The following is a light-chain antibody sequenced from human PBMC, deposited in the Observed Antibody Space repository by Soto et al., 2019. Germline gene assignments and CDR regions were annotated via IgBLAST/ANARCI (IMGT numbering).Light chain of an antibody. J-gene: IGKJ5*01. CDR2: WAS. V-gene: IGKV4-1*01. CDR3: QQYYSTPFT. CDR1: QSVLHSSNNKNY. Sequence: DIVMNQSPYSRAWSLVYRSSINFKSIQSVLHSSNNKNYLAWYQQKPGQPPKLLIYWASTRESGVPDRFSGSGSGTDFTLTISSLQAEDVAVYYCQQYYSTPFTFGQGTRLEI.